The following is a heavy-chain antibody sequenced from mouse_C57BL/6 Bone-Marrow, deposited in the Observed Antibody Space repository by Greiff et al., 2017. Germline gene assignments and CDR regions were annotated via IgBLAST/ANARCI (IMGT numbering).Heavy chain of an antibody. Sequence: VQLQESGAELVKPGASVKISCKASGYEFSSYWMNWVKQRPGKGLEWIGNINPSNGGTNYNEKFKSKATLTVDKSSSTAYMQRSSLTSEDSAVYYCARTTVVAPGYFDYWGQGTTLTVSS. CDR2: INPSNGGT. CDR1: GYEFSSYW. D-gene: IGHD1-1*01. V-gene: IGHV1-80*01. J-gene: IGHJ2*01. CDR3: ARTTVVAPGYFDY.